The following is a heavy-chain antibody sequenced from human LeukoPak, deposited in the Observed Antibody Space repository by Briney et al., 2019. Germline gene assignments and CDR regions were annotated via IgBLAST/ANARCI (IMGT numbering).Heavy chain of an antibody. V-gene: IGHV4-59*01. CDR1: GGSISSYY. CDR3: ARDSEGTRGYIIPFGY. Sequence: SETLSLTCTVSGGSISSYYWSWIRQPPGKGLEWIGYIYYSGSTNYNPSLKSRVTISVDTSENQFSLKLSSVTAADTAVYYCARDSEGTRGYIIPFGYWGQGTLVTVSS. CDR2: IYYSGST. J-gene: IGHJ4*02. D-gene: IGHD5-18*01.